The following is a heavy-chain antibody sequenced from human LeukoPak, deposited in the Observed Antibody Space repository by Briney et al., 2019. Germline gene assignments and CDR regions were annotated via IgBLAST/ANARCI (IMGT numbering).Heavy chain of an antibody. V-gene: IGHV1-69*01. J-gene: IGHJ4*02. Sequence: SVKLSCKASGGTFSSCAISWVRQAPGQGLEWMGGIIPIFGTANYAQKFQGRVTITADESTSTAYMELSSLRSEDTAVYYCASLTYYDFWSGYYTWNYFDYWGQGTLVTVSS. D-gene: IGHD3-3*01. CDR2: IIPIFGTA. CDR1: GGTFSSCA. CDR3: ASLTYYDFWSGYYTWNYFDY.